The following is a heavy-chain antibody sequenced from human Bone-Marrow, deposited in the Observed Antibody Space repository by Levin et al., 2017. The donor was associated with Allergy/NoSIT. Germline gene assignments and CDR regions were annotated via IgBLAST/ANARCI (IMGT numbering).Heavy chain of an antibody. D-gene: IGHD3-9*01. J-gene: IGHJ5*02. Sequence: SETLSLTCTASGGSISSTSCYWAWIRQPPGKGLEWMGTIYYTGNTYYNSSLNSRVTLSVDTTRNQFSLKLNSVTAADTAIYYCASLVKPGWFDPWGQGALVTVSS. V-gene: IGHV4-39*01. CDR1: GGSISSTSCY. CDR3: ASLVKPGWFDP. CDR2: IYYTGNT.